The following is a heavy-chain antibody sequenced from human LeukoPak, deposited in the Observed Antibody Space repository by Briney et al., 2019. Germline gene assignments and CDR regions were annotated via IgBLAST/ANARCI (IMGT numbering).Heavy chain of an antibody. CDR2: INPSGGST. CDR1: GYTFTGYY. CDR3: ARDRIAVAGRFFDY. J-gene: IGHJ4*02. V-gene: IGHV1-46*01. D-gene: IGHD6-19*01. Sequence: GASVKVSCKASGYTFTGYYMHWVRQAPGQGLEWMGIINPSGGSTSYAQKFQGRVTMTRDMSTSTVYMELSSLRSEDAAVYYCARDRIAVAGRFFDYWGQGTLVTVSS.